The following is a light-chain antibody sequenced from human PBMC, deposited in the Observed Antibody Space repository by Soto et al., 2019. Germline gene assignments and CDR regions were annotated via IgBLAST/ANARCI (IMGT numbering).Light chain of an antibody. V-gene: IGLV2-14*01. CDR1: SSDVGGYNH. Sequence: QSVLTQPASVSGSPSQSITISCTGTSSDVGGYNHVSWYQQHPGKAPKLIIYEVTNRPSGVSDRFSGSKSGNTASLTISGLQAEDEADYYCSSFTSSDTWVFGGGTKLTVL. J-gene: IGLJ3*02. CDR3: SSFTSSDTWV. CDR2: EVT.